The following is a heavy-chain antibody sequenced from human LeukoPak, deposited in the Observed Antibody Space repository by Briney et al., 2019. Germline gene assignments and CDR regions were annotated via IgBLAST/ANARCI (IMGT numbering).Heavy chain of an antibody. J-gene: IGHJ4*02. CDR3: ARAPPDYSGSYPFDY. CDR2: ISYDGSNK. CDR1: GFTFSSYG. Sequence: GGSLRLSCAASGFTFSSYGMHWVRQAPGKGLEWVAVISYDGSNKYYADSVKGRFTISRDNSKNTLYLQVNSLRAEDTAVYYCARAPPDYSGSYPFDYWGQGTLVTVSS. D-gene: IGHD1-26*01. V-gene: IGHV3-30*03.